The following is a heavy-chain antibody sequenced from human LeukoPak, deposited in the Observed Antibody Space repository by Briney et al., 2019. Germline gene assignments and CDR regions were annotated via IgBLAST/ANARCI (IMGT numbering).Heavy chain of an antibody. V-gene: IGHV3-15*01. CDR2: IKSKTDGGTT. D-gene: IGHD5-12*01. J-gene: IGHJ6*03. Sequence: GGSLRLSCAASGFTFSNAWMSWVRQAPGKGLEWVGRIKSKTDGGTTDYAAPVKGRFTISRDDSKNTLYLQMNSLRAEGTAVYYCAKGAGDIVATTRPYYYYYYYMDVWGKGTTVTVSS. CDR1: GFTFSNAW. CDR3: AKGAGDIVATTRPYYYYYYYMDV.